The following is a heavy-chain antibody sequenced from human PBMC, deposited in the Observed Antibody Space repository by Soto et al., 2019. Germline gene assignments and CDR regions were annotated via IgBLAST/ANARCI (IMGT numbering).Heavy chain of an antibody. Sequence: PSATLSLTCTVSGGSISSYYWSWIRQPPGKGLEWIGYIYYSGSTNYNPSLKSRVTISVDTSKNQFSLKLSSVTAADTAVYYCAREPGGRGDYYGMDVWGQGTTVTVSS. CDR3: AREPGGRGDYYGMDV. CDR1: GGSISSYY. CDR2: IYYSGST. D-gene: IGHD3-10*01. V-gene: IGHV4-59*01. J-gene: IGHJ6*02.